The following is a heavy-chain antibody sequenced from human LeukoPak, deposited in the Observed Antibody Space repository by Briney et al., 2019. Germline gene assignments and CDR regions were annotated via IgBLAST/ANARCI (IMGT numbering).Heavy chain of an antibody. J-gene: IGHJ4*02. CDR3: ARPDYGASGDY. CDR1: GFTFSRFN. CDR2: IWHDGSNK. V-gene: IGHV3-33*01. D-gene: IGHD4-17*01. Sequence: GGSLRLSCAATGFTFSRFNLHWVRQAPGKGLEWVAVIWHDGSNKYYTDSVKGRFTISRDDSKNTLYLQMNSLKAEDTAVYYCARPDYGASGDYWGQGTLVTVSS.